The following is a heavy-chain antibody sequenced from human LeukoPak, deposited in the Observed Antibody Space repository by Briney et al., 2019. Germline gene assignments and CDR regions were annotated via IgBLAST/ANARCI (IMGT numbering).Heavy chain of an antibody. J-gene: IGHJ4*02. V-gene: IGHV4-59*01. CDR3: ARTRRSSSSWYPFDY. CDR2: IYYSGST. D-gene: IGHD6-13*01. CDR1: GGSISSYY. Sequence: SETLSLTCTVSGGSISSYYWSWIRQPPGKGLEWIGYIYYSGSTNYNPSLKSRVTISVDTSKNQFSLRLSSVTAADTAVYYCARTRRSSSSWYPFDYWGQGTLVTVSS.